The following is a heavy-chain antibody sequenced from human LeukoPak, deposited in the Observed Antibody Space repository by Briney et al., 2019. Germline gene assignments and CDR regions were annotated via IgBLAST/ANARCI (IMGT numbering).Heavy chain of an antibody. J-gene: IGHJ4*02. CDR2: ISGSGGST. CDR1: GFTFSSYA. V-gene: IGHV3-23*01. Sequence: PGGSLRLSCTASGFTFSSYAMSWVRQAPGKGLEWVSAISGSGGSTYYVDSVKGRFTISRDNSKNTLYLQMNSLRAEDTAVYYCAKDGGFWSGYYPYWGQGTLVTVSS. CDR3: AKDGGFWSGYYPY. D-gene: IGHD3-3*01.